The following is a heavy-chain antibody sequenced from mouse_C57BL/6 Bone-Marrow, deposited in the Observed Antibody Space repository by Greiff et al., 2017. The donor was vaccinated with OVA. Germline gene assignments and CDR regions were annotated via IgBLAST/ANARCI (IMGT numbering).Heavy chain of an antibody. Sequence: EVQLVESGGDLVKPGGSLKLSCAASGFTFSSYGMSWVRQTPDKRLEWVATISSGGSYTYYPDSVKGRFTISRDNAKNTLYLQMSSLKSEDTAMYYCARGPTPYYYAMDYWGQGTSVTVSS. CDR2: ISSGGSYT. CDR1: GFTFSSYG. CDR3: ARGPTPYYYAMDY. V-gene: IGHV5-6*01. J-gene: IGHJ4*01. D-gene: IGHD1-1*01.